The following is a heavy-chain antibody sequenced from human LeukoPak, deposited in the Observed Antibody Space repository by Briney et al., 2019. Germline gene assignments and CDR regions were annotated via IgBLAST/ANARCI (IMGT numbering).Heavy chain of an antibody. CDR3: ARHLSGITGYTYGRGIDY. CDR1: GFTFSSYW. Sequence: GGSLRLSCAASGFTFSSYWMSWVRQAPGKGLEWVANIKQDGSEKYYVDSVKGRFTISRDNAKTSLYLQMNSLRAEDTAVYYCARHLSGITGYTYGRGIDYWGQGTLVTVSS. J-gene: IGHJ4*02. D-gene: IGHD5-18*01. CDR2: IKQDGSEK. V-gene: IGHV3-7*01.